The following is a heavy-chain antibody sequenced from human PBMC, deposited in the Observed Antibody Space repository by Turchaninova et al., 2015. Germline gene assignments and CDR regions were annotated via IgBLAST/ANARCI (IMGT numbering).Heavy chain of an antibody. CDR3: ARGAQNAFDI. J-gene: IGHJ3*02. Sequence: QSGPGLVKPSQTLSLTCYFPGSSLATTCAAGNWIRQSPSRGLEWLGRAYYWSSWSNNYAVSVKSRITINPDTSKNQFFLQLQSMTPEDSGIYYCARGAQNAFDIWGQGTLVTVSS. V-gene: IGHV6-1*01. CDR1: GSSLATTCAA. CDR2: AYYWSSWSN.